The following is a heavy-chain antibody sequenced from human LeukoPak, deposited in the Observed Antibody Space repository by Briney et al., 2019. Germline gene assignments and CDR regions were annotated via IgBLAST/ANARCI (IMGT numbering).Heavy chain of an antibody. D-gene: IGHD2-2*01. CDR2: ISGSGAGT. CDR1: GFTFSSYG. Sequence: GGSPRLSCSGSGFTFSSYGMYWVRQAPGKGLEWVSVISGSGAGTYYTDSVKGRFTISRDNSKNTLYLQMNSLRAEDTAVYYCAKDRGEVPASGWFDPWGQGTLVTVSS. CDR3: AKDRGEVPASGWFDP. V-gene: IGHV3-23*01. J-gene: IGHJ5*02.